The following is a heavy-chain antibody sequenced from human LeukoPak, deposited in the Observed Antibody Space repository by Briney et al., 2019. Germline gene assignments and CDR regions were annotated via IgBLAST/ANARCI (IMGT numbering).Heavy chain of an antibody. J-gene: IGHJ4*02. CDR1: GFTFSIFW. V-gene: IGHV3-7*01. Sequence: GGSLRLSCAASGFTFSIFWMSWGRQAPGKGLEWVANIKQDGSAKYYVDSVKGRFTISRDNARNSLYLEMNNLRAEDTAIYYCATSYDSSGNNWGQGTLVTVSS. CDR3: ATSYDSSGNN. CDR2: IKQDGSAK. D-gene: IGHD3-22*01.